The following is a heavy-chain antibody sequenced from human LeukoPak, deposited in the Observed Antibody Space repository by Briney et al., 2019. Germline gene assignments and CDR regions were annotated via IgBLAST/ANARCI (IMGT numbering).Heavy chain of an antibody. CDR1: GFTVSSNY. CDR2: ISGSGGST. D-gene: IGHD3-3*01. V-gene: IGHV3-23*01. Sequence: GGSLRLSCAASGFTVSSNYMSWVRQAPGKGLEWVSAISGSGGSTYYADSVKGRFTISRDNSKNTLYLQMNSLRAEDTAVYYCARAPVVAIFGVVITDAFDIWGQGTMVTVSS. J-gene: IGHJ3*02. CDR3: ARAPVVAIFGVVITDAFDI.